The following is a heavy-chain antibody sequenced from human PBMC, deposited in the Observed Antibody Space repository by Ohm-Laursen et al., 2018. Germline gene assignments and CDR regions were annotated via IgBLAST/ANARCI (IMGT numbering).Heavy chain of an antibody. V-gene: IGHV3-9*01. CDR2: IDWNSDNI. J-gene: IGHJ4*02. CDR1: GFTFDDYA. Sequence: SLRLSCAASGFTFDDYAMHWVRQAPGKGLEWVSSIDWNSDNIAYADSVNGRFTISRDNAKKSLYLQMNSLRVEDTALYYCAKDHRGADFWSGYYTAVDYWGQGTLVTVSS. D-gene: IGHD3-3*01. CDR3: AKDHRGADFWSGYYTAVDY.